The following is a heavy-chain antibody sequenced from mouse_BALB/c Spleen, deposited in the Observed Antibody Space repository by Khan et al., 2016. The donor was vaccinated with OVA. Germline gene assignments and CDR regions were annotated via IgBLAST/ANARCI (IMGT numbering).Heavy chain of an antibody. CDR3: ADHLTGSFAY. V-gene: IGHV5-6*01. Sequence: EVELVESVGDLVKPRGSLKLSCAASGFTFSSYSMSWVRQTPDKRLEWVASISSGGDYTYYPDSVKGRFTISRDNAKNTLYLQMSDLKSEDTAMYYCADHLTGSFAYWGQGTLVTVSA. CDR1: GFTFSSYS. D-gene: IGHD4-1*01. J-gene: IGHJ3*01. CDR2: ISSGGDYT.